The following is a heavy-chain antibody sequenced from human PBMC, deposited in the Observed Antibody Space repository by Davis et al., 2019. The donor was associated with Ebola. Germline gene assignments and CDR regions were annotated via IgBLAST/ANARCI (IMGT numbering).Heavy chain of an antibody. CDR2: IIPILGIA. Sequence: SVKVSCKASGGTFSSYAISWVRQAPGQGLEWMGGIIPILGIANYAQKFQGRVTITADESTSTAYMELSSLRSEDTAVYYCASPGGGSGSYYPFDYWGQGTLVTVSS. CDR1: GGTFSSYA. V-gene: IGHV1-69*10. J-gene: IGHJ4*02. CDR3: ASPGGGSGSYYPFDY. D-gene: IGHD3-10*01.